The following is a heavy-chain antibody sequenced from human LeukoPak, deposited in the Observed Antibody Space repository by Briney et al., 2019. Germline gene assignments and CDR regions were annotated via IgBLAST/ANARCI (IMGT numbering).Heavy chain of an antibody. CDR1: GFTFSSYA. CDR3: ARDTDYDSSGYYYVDAFDI. CDR2: ISYDGSNK. V-gene: IGHV3-30-3*01. D-gene: IGHD3-22*01. J-gene: IGHJ3*02. Sequence: GGSLRLSCAASGFTFSSYAMHWVRQAPGKGLEWVAVISYDGSNKYSADSVKGRFTISRDNSKNTLYLQMNSLRAEDTAVYYCARDTDYDSSGYYYVDAFDIWGQGTVVTVSS.